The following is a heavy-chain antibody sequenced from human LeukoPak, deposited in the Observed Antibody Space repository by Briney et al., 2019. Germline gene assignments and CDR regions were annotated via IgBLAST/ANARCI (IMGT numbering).Heavy chain of an antibody. CDR3: ARLSDIVVVPAAIGWFDP. Sequence: GESLKISCKGSGYSFTSYWSGWVRQVPGKGLELMGILYPGDSDTRYSPSFQGQVTISADKSISTAYLQWSSLKASDTAMYYCARLSDIVVVPAAIGWFDPWGQGTLVTVSS. CDR1: GYSFTSYW. J-gene: IGHJ5*02. V-gene: IGHV5-51*01. CDR2: LYPGDSDT. D-gene: IGHD2-2*01.